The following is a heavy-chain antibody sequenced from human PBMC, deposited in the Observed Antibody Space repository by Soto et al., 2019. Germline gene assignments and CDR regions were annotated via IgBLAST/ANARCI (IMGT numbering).Heavy chain of an antibody. D-gene: IGHD1-1*01. Sequence: EVHLVESGGALVQPGGSLRVSCAASGFSVSNNYMSWVRQAPGKGLEWVAFIYSGGDTFYADSVKGRFSISRDKSRNTLYLQMDSLRVEDTAVYYCAGRWKWGQGTLVTVSS. V-gene: IGHV3-66*01. J-gene: IGHJ4*02. CDR2: IYSGGDT. CDR1: GFSVSNNY. CDR3: AGRWK.